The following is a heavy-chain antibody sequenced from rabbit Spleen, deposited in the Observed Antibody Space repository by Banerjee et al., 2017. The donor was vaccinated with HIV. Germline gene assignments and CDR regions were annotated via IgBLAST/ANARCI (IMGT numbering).Heavy chain of an antibody. CDR2: IYADSSGST. CDR3: ARDIINGYASNL. D-gene: IGHD6-1*01. Sequence: QEQLEESGGDLVKPEGSLTLTCTASGFSFSSSYYMCWVRQAPGKGLECIACIYADSSGSTYYASWAKGRFTISKTSSTTVTLQMTSLTAADTATYFCARDIINGYASNLWGQGTLVTVS. V-gene: IGHV1S45*01. CDR1: GFSFSSSYY. J-gene: IGHJ4*01.